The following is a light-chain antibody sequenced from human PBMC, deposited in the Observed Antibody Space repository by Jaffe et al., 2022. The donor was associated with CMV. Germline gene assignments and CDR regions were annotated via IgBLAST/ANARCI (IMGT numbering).Light chain of an antibody. CDR2: LNSDGSH. J-gene: IGLJ2*01. CDR1: SGYSSYA. CDR3: QTWGTGMV. V-gene: IGLV4-69*01. Sequence: QLVLTQSPSASASLGASVKLTCTLSSGYSSYAIAWHQQQPEKGPRYLMKLNSDGSHNKGDGIPDRFSGSSSGAERYLTISSLQSEDDADYYCQTWGTGMVFGGGTKLTVL.